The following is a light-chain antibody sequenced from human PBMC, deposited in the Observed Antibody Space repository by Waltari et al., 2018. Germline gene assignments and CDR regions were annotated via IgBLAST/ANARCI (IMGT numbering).Light chain of an antibody. Sequence: EIVLTQSPGTLSLSPGERATLSCRASHTVTRNFLAWYQQTPGQAPRPLTYGASIRATGIPDRFSGSGSETGFTLTISRLEPEDFAVYYCHQYDSSPRTFGQGTKVEIQ. CDR3: HQYDSSPRT. J-gene: IGKJ1*01. CDR1: HTVTRNF. V-gene: IGKV3-20*01. CDR2: GAS.